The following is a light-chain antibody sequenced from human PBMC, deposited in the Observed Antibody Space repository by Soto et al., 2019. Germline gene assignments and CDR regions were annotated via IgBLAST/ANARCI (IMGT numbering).Light chain of an antibody. J-gene: IGKJ5*01. V-gene: IGKV3-20*01. CDR2: DTS. CDR3: QQYGTSEII. CDR1: QSLTNSS. Sequence: EIVLTQSPGTLSLSPCERATLSCRASQSLTNSSIAWYQQKPGQAPRLLIYDTSSRATGLPDRFSGSGSGTDFTLTISRLEPEDFAVFFCQQYGTSEIIFGRGTRLEIK.